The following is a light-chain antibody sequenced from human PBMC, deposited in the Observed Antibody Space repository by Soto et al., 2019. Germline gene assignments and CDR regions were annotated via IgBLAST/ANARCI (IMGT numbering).Light chain of an antibody. CDR2: GAS. CDR1: QNIGNY. Sequence: DIQMTQSPSSLSASVGDRVALTCRASQNIGNYLSWYAQKPGKAANLLIYGASSLQSGVPSMFSGSRSGTHVNLTIRSRQPEDFATYCCQQSDSIPCTFCQGNKLE. CDR3: QQSDSIPCT. J-gene: IGKJ2*02. V-gene: IGKV1-39*01.